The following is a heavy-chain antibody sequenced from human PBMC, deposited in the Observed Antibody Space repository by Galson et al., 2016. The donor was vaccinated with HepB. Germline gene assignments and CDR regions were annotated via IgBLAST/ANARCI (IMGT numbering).Heavy chain of an antibody. CDR2: ISYDGNNK. V-gene: IGHV3-30*04. J-gene: IGHJ4*02. D-gene: IGHD3-10*01. Sequence: SLRLSCAASGFTFSSYAIHWVRQAPGKGLEWVAVISYDGNNKYYADSVKGRFTISRDNSKKTLYLQMNSLSAEDTAVYYCSRDYLRDYFDYWGQGTLVTVSS. CDR1: GFTFSSYA. CDR3: SRDYLRDYFDY.